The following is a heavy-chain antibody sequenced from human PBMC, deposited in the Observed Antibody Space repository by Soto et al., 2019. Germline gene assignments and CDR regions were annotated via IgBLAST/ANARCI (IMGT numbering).Heavy chain of an antibody. Sequence: QVQLVQSGAEVKKPGSSVKVSCKASGGTFSSYAMTWVRQAPGQGLEWMGGIIPIVGRANYAQKFQDRVTITADESTSTAYMELNSLRSEYTAVYYCARANKSIGGTLYDFEYWGQGTLVTVSS. CDR1: GGTFSSYA. D-gene: IGHD1-7*01. CDR3: ARANKSIGGTLYDFEY. J-gene: IGHJ4*02. CDR2: IIPIVGRA. V-gene: IGHV1-69*01.